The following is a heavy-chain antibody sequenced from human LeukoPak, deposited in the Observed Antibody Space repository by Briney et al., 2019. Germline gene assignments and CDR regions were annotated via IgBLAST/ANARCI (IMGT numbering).Heavy chain of an antibody. Sequence: GGSLRLSCAGSGFNFNNYAMNWVRQAPGKGLEWVSTITSTGSSTFYLDSVKGRFTISRDNSRNTVYLQMNSLGADDTAIYYCAKDWNSGTSEFFDSWGQGTLVTVSS. CDR2: ITSTGSST. J-gene: IGHJ4*02. CDR1: GFNFNNYA. D-gene: IGHD1-26*01. CDR3: AKDWNSGTSEFFDS. V-gene: IGHV3-23*01.